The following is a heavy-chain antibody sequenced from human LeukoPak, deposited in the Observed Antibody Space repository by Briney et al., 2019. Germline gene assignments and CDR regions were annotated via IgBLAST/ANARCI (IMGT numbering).Heavy chain of an antibody. D-gene: IGHD3-22*01. V-gene: IGHV3-23*01. CDR1: GFTFSNYA. CDR2: IGSGGST. J-gene: IGHJ4*02. Sequence: GGSLRLSCAASGFTFSNYAMTWVRQAPGKGLEWVSIIGSGGSTSYADSVKGRFTISRDNSKNTLYLQMNSLRAEDTAVYYCARDGYYYDSSGCFDYWGQGTLVTVSS. CDR3: ARDGYYYDSSGCFDY.